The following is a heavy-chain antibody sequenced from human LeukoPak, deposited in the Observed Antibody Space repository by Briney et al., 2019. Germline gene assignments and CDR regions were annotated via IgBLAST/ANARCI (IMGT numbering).Heavy chain of an antibody. CDR2: ISSSSSTI. V-gene: IGHV3-48*02. CDR3: VRIGVGGYSDYAHSYYFDY. J-gene: IGHJ4*02. Sequence: GGSLRLSCAASGFTFSSYGMNWVRQAPGKGLEWVSYISSSSSTIYYADSVKGRFTISRDNAKKSLYLQMNSLRDEDTAVCLCVRIGVGGYSDYAHSYYFDYWGQGTLVTVSS. CDR1: GFTFSSYG. D-gene: IGHD5-12*01.